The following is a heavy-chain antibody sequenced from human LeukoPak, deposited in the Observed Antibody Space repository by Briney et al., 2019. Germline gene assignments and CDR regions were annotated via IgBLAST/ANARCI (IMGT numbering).Heavy chain of an antibody. Sequence: ASVKVSCKASGYTFTSYGISWVRQAPGQGLEWMGWISAYNGNTNYAQKLQGRVTMTTDTSTSTAYMELRSLRSEDTAVYYCARSDIADPYYYYYYMDVWGKGTTVTVSS. CDR3: ARSDIADPYYYYYYMDV. V-gene: IGHV1-18*01. J-gene: IGHJ6*03. CDR1: GYTFTSYG. CDR2: ISAYNGNT. D-gene: IGHD2-15*01.